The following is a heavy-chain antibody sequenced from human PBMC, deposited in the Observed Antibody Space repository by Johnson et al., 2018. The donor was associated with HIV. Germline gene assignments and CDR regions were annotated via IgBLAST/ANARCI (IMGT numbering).Heavy chain of an antibody. CDR3: ARDWAAVGRVGGMDAVDI. D-gene: IGHD6-13*01. J-gene: IGHJ3*02. CDR1: EFTFNSYW. V-gene: IGHV3-20*04. Sequence: VQLVESGGGLVQPGGSLRLSCAGSEFTFNSYWMSWVRQAPGEGLEWVSGINWNGGSTGYADSVKGRFTISRDNAKNSLYLQLNSLRAEDTALYYCARDWAAVGRVGGMDAVDIWGQGTMVTVSS. CDR2: INWNGGST.